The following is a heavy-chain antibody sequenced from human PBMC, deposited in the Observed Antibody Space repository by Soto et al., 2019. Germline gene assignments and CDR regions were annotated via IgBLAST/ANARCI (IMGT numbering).Heavy chain of an antibody. CDR2: ISGSGGST. CDR1: GFTFSSYA. J-gene: IGHJ4*02. D-gene: IGHD6-19*01. V-gene: IGHV3-23*01. Sequence: GGSLRLSCAAPGFTFSSYAMSWVRQAPGKGLEWVSAISGSGGSTYYADSVKGRFTISRDNSKNTLYLQMNSLRAEDTAVYYCAKDLRYSSGWGFDYWGQGTLVTVSS. CDR3: AKDLRYSSGWGFDY.